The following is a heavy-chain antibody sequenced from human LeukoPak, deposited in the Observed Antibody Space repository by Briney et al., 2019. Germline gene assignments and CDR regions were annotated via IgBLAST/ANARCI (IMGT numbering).Heavy chain of an antibody. J-gene: IGHJ3*02. CDR2: ISWNSGSI. Sequence: GGSLRLSCAASGFTFDDYAMHWVRQAPGKGLEWVSGISWNSGSIGYADSVKGRFTISRDNAKNSLYLQMNSLRAEDTAVYNCARERDPIADDAFDIWGQGTMVTVSS. D-gene: IGHD6-13*01. V-gene: IGHV3-9*01. CDR3: ARERDPIADDAFDI. CDR1: GFTFDDYA.